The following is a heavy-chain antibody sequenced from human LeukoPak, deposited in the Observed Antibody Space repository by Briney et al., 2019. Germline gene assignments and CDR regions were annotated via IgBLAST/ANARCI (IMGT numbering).Heavy chain of an antibody. D-gene: IGHD3-10*01. J-gene: IGHJ4*02. Sequence: SETLSLTCTVSGGSISSYYWSWIRQPAGKGLEWIGRIYTSGSTNYNPSLKSRVTMSVDTSKNQFSLKLSSVTAADTAVYYCARYIAYMVRGRGFDYWGQGTLVTVSS. CDR1: GGSISSYY. CDR3: ARYIAYMVRGRGFDY. V-gene: IGHV4-4*07. CDR2: IYTSGST.